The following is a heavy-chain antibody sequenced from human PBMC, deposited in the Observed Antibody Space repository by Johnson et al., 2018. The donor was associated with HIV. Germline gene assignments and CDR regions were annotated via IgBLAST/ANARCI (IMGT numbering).Heavy chain of an antibody. V-gene: IGHV3-30*02. CDR3: AREKYNWNDGMFDGIDI. CDR1: GFTFSSYA. J-gene: IGHJ3*02. D-gene: IGHD1-1*01. Sequence: QVQLVESGGGVVQPGRSLRLSCAASGFTFSSYAMHWVRQAPGKGLQWVTFIRYDGSTKYYADSVNGRFTISRDNSKNTLYLQMNSLRAEDTAVYYCAREKYNWNDGMFDGIDIWGQGTMVTVSS. CDR2: IRYDGSTK.